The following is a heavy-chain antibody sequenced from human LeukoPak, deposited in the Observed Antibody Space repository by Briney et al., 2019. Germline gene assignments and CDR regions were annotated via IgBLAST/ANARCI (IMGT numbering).Heavy chain of an antibody. V-gene: IGHV1-24*01. CDR3: ATPSHYGYYDSSGYYPFDY. Sequence: ASVKVSCKVSGYTLTELSMHWVRQAPGKGLEWTGGFDPEDGETIYAQKFQGRVTMTEDTSTDTAYMELSSLRSEDTAVYYCATPSHYGYYDSSGYYPFDYWGQGTLVTVSS. D-gene: IGHD3-22*01. CDR1: GYTLTELS. J-gene: IGHJ4*02. CDR2: FDPEDGET.